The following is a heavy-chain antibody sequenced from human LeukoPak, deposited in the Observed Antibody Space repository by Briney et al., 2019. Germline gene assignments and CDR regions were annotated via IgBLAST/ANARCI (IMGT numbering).Heavy chain of an antibody. J-gene: IGHJ3*02. CDR2: IYSGGST. Sequence: GGSLRLSCTASGFTFNKYAMNWVRQAPGKGLEWVSVIYSGGSTYYADSVKGRFTISRDNSKNTLYLQMNSLRAEDTAVYYCARERETYYYDSSGYSDAFDIWGQGTMVTVSS. CDR3: ARERETYYYDSSGYSDAFDI. D-gene: IGHD3-22*01. CDR1: GFTFNKYA. V-gene: IGHV3-66*01.